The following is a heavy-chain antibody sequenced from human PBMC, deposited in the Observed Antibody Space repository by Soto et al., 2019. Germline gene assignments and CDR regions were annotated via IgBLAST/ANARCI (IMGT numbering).Heavy chain of an antibody. CDR2: IYYSGST. D-gene: IGHD6-13*01. V-gene: IGHV4-59*08. J-gene: IGHJ4*02. Sequence: QVQLQESGPGLVKPSETLSLTCTVSGGSISSYYWSWIRQPPGKGLEWIGYIYYSGSTNYNPSLXSXAXIXIDTSKNQFSLKLSSVTAADTAVYYCARRYSSSFDYWGQGTLVTVSS. CDR1: GGSISSYY. CDR3: ARRYSSSFDY.